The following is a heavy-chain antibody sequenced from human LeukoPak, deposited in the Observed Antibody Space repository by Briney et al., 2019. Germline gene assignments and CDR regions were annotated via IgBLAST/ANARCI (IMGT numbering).Heavy chain of an antibody. V-gene: IGHV3-30*03. CDR2: ISYDGSNK. Sequence: PGGSLRLSCAASGSTFSSYGMHWVRQAPGKGLEWVAVISYDGSNKYYADSVKGRFTISRDNSKNTLYLQMNSLRAEDTAVYYCATAGDDALDIWGQGTMVTVSS. J-gene: IGHJ3*02. D-gene: IGHD3-16*01. CDR1: GSTFSSYG. CDR3: ATAGDDALDI.